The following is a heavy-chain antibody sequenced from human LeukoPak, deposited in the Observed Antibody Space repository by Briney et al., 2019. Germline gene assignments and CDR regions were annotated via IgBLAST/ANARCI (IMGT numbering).Heavy chain of an antibody. V-gene: IGHV3-23*01. J-gene: IGHJ4*02. CDR3: AKLRGIMITFGGVIADY. CDR1: GFTFSSYA. Sequence: GGSLRLSCAASGFTFSSYAMSWVRQAPGKGLERVSAISGSGGSTYYADSVKGRFTISRDNSKNTLYLQMNSLRAEDTAVYYCAKLRGIMITFGGVIADYWGQGTLVTVSS. CDR2: ISGSGGST. D-gene: IGHD3-16*02.